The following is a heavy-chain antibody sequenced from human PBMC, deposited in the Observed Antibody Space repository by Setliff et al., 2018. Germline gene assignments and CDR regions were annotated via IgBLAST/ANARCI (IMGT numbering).Heavy chain of an antibody. V-gene: IGHV4-34*01. CDR2: INHSGST. D-gene: IGHD3-3*01. Sequence: SETLSLTCAVYGGSFSGYYWTWIRQPPGKGLEWIGEINHSGSTHYNPSLKSRVTISVDTSKNQFSLKLSSVTAADTAVYYCARRSTYYNFWSGYWDYWGQGTLVTVSS. CDR3: ARRSTYYNFWSGYWDY. CDR1: GGSFSGYY. J-gene: IGHJ4*02.